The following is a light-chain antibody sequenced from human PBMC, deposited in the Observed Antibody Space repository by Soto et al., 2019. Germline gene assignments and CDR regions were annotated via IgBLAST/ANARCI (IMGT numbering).Light chain of an antibody. CDR1: QAIHSNY. CDR3: QQYAISPLT. Sequence: EIVLTQSPGTLSLSPGDRAILSCRASQAIHSNYLAWYQQKPGQAPRLLIYGASSRATGIPDRFSDSGSGTDFTLTISRLEPEDFAVYYCQQYAISPLTFGPGTRVDIK. CDR2: GAS. J-gene: IGKJ3*01. V-gene: IGKV3-20*01.